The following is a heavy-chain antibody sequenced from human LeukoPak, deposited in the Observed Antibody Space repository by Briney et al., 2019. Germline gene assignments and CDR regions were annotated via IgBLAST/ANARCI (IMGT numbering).Heavy chain of an antibody. V-gene: IGHV4-4*02. J-gene: IGHJ5*02. CDR3: ARHSSSWYNWFDP. CDR2: IYHSGST. Sequence: SETLSLTCAVSGGSISSSNWWSWVRQPPGKGLEWIGEIYHSGSTNYNPSLKSRVTISVDTSKNQFSLKLSSVTAADTAVYYCARHSSSWYNWFDPWGQGTLVTVSS. CDR1: GGSISSSNW. D-gene: IGHD6-13*01.